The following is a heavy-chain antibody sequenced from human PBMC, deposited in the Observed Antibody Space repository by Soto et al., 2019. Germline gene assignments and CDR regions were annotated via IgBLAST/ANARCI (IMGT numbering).Heavy chain of an antibody. V-gene: IGHV4-34*01. Sequence: LSLTCAVYGGSFSGYYWSWIRQPPGKGLEWIGEINHSGSTNYNPSLKSRVTISVDTSKNQFSLKLSSVTAADTAVHYCARVRIVVVPVFYYYYGMDVWGQGTTVTVSS. J-gene: IGHJ6*02. CDR1: GGSFSGYY. CDR3: ARVRIVVVPVFYYYYGMDV. D-gene: IGHD2-2*01. CDR2: INHSGST.